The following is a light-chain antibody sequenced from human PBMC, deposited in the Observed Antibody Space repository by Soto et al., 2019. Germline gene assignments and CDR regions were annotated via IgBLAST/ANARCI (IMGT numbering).Light chain of an antibody. CDR3: SSYTSSSNYV. V-gene: IGLV2-14*01. Sequence: QSALTQPASVSGSPGQSITISCTGTSSDVGGYNYVSWYQQHPGKAPKLMIYDVSNRPSGVSNRFFGSKSGNTASLTISGLQAEDEADYYCSSYTSSSNYVFGTGTKVTVL. J-gene: IGLJ1*01. CDR1: SSDVGGYNY. CDR2: DVS.